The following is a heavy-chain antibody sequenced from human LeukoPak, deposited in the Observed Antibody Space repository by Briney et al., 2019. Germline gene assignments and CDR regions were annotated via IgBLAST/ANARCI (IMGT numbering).Heavy chain of an antibody. CDR1: GFAVSSYE. J-gene: IGHJ3*02. V-gene: IGHV3-48*03. Sequence: GGSLRLSCAASGFAVSSYEMNWVRQAPGKGLEWVSYISSSGTSIYYADSVKGRFAMSRDDGKNSLYLQMNRLRPEDTAVYYCAKENYGHRGDAFDIWGQGTMVTVSS. CDR2: ISSSGTSI. CDR3: AKENYGHRGDAFDI. D-gene: IGHD4-17*01.